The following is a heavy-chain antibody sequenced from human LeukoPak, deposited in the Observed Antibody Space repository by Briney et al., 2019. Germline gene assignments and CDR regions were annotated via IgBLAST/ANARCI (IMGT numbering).Heavy chain of an antibody. CDR1: GGSFSGYY. Sequence: SETLSLTCAVYGGSFSGYYWGWIRQPPGKGLEWIGNIYSSGSTYYNASLQSRATISIDTSKNQFSLRLNSVTAADTAMYYCARDRVRGRGYSGYGYFDYWGQGTLVTVSS. D-gene: IGHD5-12*01. CDR3: ARDRVRGRGYSGYGYFDY. CDR2: IYSSGST. J-gene: IGHJ4*02. V-gene: IGHV4-34*01.